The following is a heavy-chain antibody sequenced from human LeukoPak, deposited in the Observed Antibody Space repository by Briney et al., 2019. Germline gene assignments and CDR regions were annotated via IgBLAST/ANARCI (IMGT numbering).Heavy chain of an antibody. Sequence: SETLSLTCTVSGGSISSSSYYWGWIRQPPGKGLEWIGSIYYSGSTYYNPSLKSQVTISVDTSKNQFSLKLSSVTAADTAVYYCARQGNDILTGYWLFSDGANWFDPWGQGTLVTVSS. CDR3: ARQGNDILTGYWLFSDGANWFDP. D-gene: IGHD3-9*01. V-gene: IGHV4-39*01. J-gene: IGHJ5*02. CDR1: GGSISSSSYY. CDR2: IYYSGST.